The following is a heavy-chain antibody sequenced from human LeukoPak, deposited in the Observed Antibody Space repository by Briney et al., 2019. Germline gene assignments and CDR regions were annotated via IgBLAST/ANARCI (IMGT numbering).Heavy chain of an antibody. CDR1: GYSFTSYW. D-gene: IGHD2-2*01. CDR2: IYPGDSDT. CDR3: ASRRYCSSTSCYRSAFDI. Sequence: GESLKISCKGSGYSFTSYWIGWVRQMPGKGLEWMEIIYPGDSDTRYSPSFQGQVTISADKSISTAYLQWSSLKASDTAMYYCASRRYCSSTSCYRSAFDIWGQGTMVTVSS. V-gene: IGHV5-51*01. J-gene: IGHJ3*02.